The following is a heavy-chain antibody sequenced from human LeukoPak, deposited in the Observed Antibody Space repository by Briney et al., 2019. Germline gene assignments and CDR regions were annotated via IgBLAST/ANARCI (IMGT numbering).Heavy chain of an antibody. CDR2: INSDGSST. Sequence: PGGSLRLSCAASGFSFSNFWMHWVRQAPGKGLVWVSRINSDGSSTIYADSVKGRFTISRDNAKNTLHLQMNSLRAEDTAVYYCAREVPRGGTYYEDYWGQGTLVTVSS. CDR1: GFSFSNFW. CDR3: AREVPRGGTYYEDY. V-gene: IGHV3-74*01. J-gene: IGHJ4*02. D-gene: IGHD1-26*01.